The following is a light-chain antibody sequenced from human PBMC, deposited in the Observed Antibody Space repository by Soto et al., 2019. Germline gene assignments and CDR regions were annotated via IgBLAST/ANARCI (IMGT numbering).Light chain of an antibody. CDR3: QQYGRSPPIT. CDR2: GAS. J-gene: IGKJ3*01. CDR1: QSVSSSY. Sequence: EIVLTQSPGTLSLSPGERATLSCRASQSVSSSYLAWYQQKPGQAPRLLIYGASSRATGIPDRFSGSGSGTDFNLTISRLEPEDYSVYYCQQYGRSPPITFGPGTKVDIK. V-gene: IGKV3-20*01.